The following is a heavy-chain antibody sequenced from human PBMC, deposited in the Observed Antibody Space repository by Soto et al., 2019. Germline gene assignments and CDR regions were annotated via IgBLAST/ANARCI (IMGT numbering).Heavy chain of an antibody. CDR1: GFTFSSYA. CDR3: TRGDLSCGVFIDYYGMDV. V-gene: IGHV3-23*01. CDR2: ISGSGGST. D-gene: IGHD3-3*01. J-gene: IGHJ6*02. Sequence: LRLSCAASGFTFSSYAMIWVRQAPGKGLEWVSAISGSGGSTYYADSVKGRFTISRDNSKNTLYLQMNSLKTEDTAVYYCTRGDLSCGVFIDYYGMDVWGQGTTVTVSS.